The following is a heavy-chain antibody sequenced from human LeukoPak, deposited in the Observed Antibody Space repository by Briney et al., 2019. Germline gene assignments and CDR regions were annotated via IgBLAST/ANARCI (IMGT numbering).Heavy chain of an antibody. D-gene: IGHD1-1*01. CDR3: ARDTYAEDNWNEIDY. Sequence: SETLSLTCTVSGGSISSHYWSWIRQPPGKGLEWIGYIYYSGSTNYNPSLKSRVTISVDTSKNQFSLKLSSVTAADTAVYYCARDTYAEDNWNEIDYWGQGTLVTVSS. CDR2: IYYSGST. J-gene: IGHJ4*02. V-gene: IGHV4-59*11. CDR1: GGSISSHY.